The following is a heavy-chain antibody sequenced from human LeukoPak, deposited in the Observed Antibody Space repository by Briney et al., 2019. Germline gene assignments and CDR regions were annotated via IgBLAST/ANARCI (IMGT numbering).Heavy chain of an antibody. CDR2: IRGKTNSYAT. CDR1: GFSFSGST. J-gene: IGHJ4*02. Sequence: GGSLRLSCAASGFSFSGSTMHWVRQASGKGLEWVGRIRGKTNSYATGYGGSVKGRVTMSRDDSKNTAYLQMNSLKTEDTAVYYCARYPFPRSGYFDYWGQGTLVTVSS. D-gene: IGHD2-15*01. V-gene: IGHV3-73*01. CDR3: ARYPFPRSGYFDY.